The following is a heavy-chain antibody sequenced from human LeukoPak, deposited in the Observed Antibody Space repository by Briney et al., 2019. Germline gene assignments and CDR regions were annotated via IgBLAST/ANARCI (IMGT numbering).Heavy chain of an antibody. CDR1: GGSISSYY. J-gene: IGHJ4*02. D-gene: IGHD1-26*01. V-gene: IGHV4-4*07. Sequence: SETLSLTCTVSGGSISSYYWSWIRQPAGKGLEWFGRVYTSGSTNYNPSLKSRVTMSVDTSKNQFSLKLSSVTAADTAVYYCARGQWELQPFDYWGQGTLVTVSS. CDR3: ARGQWELQPFDY. CDR2: VYTSGST.